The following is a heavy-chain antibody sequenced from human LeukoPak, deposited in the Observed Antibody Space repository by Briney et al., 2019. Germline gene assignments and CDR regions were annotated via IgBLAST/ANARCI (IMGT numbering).Heavy chain of an antibody. CDR1: GFTFSSLA. V-gene: IGHV3-23*01. Sequence: GGSLRLSCAASGFTFSSLAMSWVRQAPGKGLEWVSVISSSSGSIYYADSVKGRFTISRDNSKNALYLQMNSLRAEDTAVYYCAKDLGPTWFDPWGQGTLVTVSS. CDR3: AKDLGPTWFDP. D-gene: IGHD7-27*01. CDR2: ISSSSGSI. J-gene: IGHJ5*02.